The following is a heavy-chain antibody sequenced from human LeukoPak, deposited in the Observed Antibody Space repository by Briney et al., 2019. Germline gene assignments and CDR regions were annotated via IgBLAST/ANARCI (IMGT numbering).Heavy chain of an antibody. Sequence: GGSLRLSCVASGFTVSSNYMSWVRQAPGKGLEWVSVIYSGGSTYYADSVKGRFTISRDNSKNTLYLQMNSLRAEDTAVYYRARGNSYYYYYMDVWGKGTTVTVSS. J-gene: IGHJ6*03. CDR1: GFTVSSNY. CDR3: ARGNSYYYYYMDV. CDR2: IYSGGST. V-gene: IGHV3-53*01. D-gene: IGHD4-11*01.